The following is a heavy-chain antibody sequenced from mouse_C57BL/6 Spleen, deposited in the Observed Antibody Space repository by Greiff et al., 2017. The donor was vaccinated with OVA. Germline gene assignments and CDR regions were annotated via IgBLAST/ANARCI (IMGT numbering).Heavy chain of an antibody. Sequence: EVQLVESGPELVKPGASVKMSCKASGYTFTDYNMHWVKQSHGKSLEWIGYINPNNGGTSYNQKFKGKATLTVNKSSSTAYMELRSLTSEDSAVYYCARTPYYYGSSYAMDYWGQGTSVTVSS. D-gene: IGHD1-1*01. CDR1: GYTFTDYN. V-gene: IGHV1-22*01. CDR3: ARTPYYYGSSYAMDY. J-gene: IGHJ4*01. CDR2: INPNNGGT.